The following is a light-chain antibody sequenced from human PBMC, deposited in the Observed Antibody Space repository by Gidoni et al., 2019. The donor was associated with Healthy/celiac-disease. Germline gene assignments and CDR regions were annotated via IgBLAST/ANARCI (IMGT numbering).Light chain of an antibody. CDR3: SSYTSSIVV. CDR1: SSDVGGYNY. Sequence: QSALTQPASVSGSPGPSITISCTGTSSDVGGYNYVSWYQQHPGKAPKLMIYDVSNRPSGVSNRFSGSKSGNTASLTISGLQAEDEADYDCSSYTSSIVVFGGGTKLTVL. J-gene: IGLJ2*01. CDR2: DVS. V-gene: IGLV2-14*01.